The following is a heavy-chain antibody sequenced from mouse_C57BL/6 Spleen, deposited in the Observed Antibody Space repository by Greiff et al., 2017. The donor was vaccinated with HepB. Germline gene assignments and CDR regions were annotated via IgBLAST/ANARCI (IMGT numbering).Heavy chain of an antibody. CDR1: GYTFTDYN. CDR3: ARPIYDGYYEFAY. Sequence: EVQLQQSGPELVKPGASVKMSCKASGYTFTDYNMHWVKQSHGKSLEWIGYINPNNGGTSYNQKFKGKATLTVNKSSSTAYMELRSLTSEDSAVYYWARPIYDGYYEFAYWGQGTLVTVSA. D-gene: IGHD2-3*01. V-gene: IGHV1-22*01. CDR2: INPNNGGT. J-gene: IGHJ3*01.